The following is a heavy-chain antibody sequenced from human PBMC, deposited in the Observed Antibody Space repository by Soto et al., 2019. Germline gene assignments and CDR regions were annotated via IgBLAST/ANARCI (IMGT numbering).Heavy chain of an antibody. V-gene: IGHV4-31*03. Sequence: QVQLQESGPGLVKPSQTLSLTCTVSGGSISSGGYYWSWIRQHPGKGLEWIGYIYYSGSTYYNPSLKSRVTISVDTSKNQFSLKLSSVTTADTAVYYCARAPNTAMVKEENWFDPWGQGTLVTVSS. CDR3: ARAPNTAMVKEENWFDP. CDR1: GGSISSGGYY. D-gene: IGHD5-18*01. J-gene: IGHJ5*02. CDR2: IYYSGST.